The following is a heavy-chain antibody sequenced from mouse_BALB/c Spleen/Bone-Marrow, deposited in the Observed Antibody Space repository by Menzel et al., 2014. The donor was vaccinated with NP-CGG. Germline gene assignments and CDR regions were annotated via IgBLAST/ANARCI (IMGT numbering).Heavy chain of an antibody. CDR3: ARPYYGNYDAMDY. J-gene: IGHJ4*01. D-gene: IGHD2-10*01. CDR1: GYTFTSSV. Sequence: VQLKHSGPELVKPGASVKMSCKASGYTFTSSVMHWVKQKPGQGLEWIGYINPYNDGNKYNEKFKGKATLTSDKSSSTAYMELSSLTSEDSAVYYCARPYYGNYDAMDYWGQGTSVTVSS. CDR2: INPYNDGN. V-gene: IGHV1-14*01.